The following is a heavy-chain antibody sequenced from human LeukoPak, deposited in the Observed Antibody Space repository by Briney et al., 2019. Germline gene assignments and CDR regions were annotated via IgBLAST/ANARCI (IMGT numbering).Heavy chain of an antibody. CDR1: GSTFSTYA. CDR2: FDPEEGET. J-gene: IGHJ4*02. D-gene: IGHD4-23*01. Sequence: ASVKVSFKASGSTFSTYAINWVRQAPGQGLEWMGGFDPEEGETIYAQKFEGRVTMTEDTSTDTAYMELSSLRSEDTAVYYCATDLATVVRVTNYWGQGTLVTVSS. V-gene: IGHV1-24*01. CDR3: ATDLATVVRVTNY.